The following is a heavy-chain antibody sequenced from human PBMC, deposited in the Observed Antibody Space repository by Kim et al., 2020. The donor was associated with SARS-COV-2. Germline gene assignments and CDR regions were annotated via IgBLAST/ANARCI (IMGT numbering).Heavy chain of an antibody. CDR3: AAHLWFGELYPFDY. J-gene: IGHJ4*02. V-gene: IGHV1-58*01. D-gene: IGHD3-10*01. Sequence: AQKFQERVTSTRDMSTSTAYMELSSLRSEDTAVYYCAAHLWFGELYPFDYWGQGTLVTVSS.